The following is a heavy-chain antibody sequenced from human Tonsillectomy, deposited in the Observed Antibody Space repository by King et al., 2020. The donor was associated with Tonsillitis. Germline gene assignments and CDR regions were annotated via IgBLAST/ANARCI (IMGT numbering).Heavy chain of an antibody. CDR2: ISYDGSEK. Sequence: VQLVESGGGVVQPGRSLRLSCAASGFTFSTYAMHWVRQAPGKGLEWVALISYDGSEKYYADSVRGRFTISRDNSKNTLYLQMNSLSAEDTAVYYCARDQSPGDSTGYLNYWGQGTLVTVSS. CDR3: ARDQSPGDSTGYLNY. V-gene: IGHV3-30-3*01. CDR1: GFTFSTYA. D-gene: IGHD3-22*01. J-gene: IGHJ4*02.